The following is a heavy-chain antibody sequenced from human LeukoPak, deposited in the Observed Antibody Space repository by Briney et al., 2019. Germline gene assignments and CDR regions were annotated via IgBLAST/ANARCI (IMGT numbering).Heavy chain of an antibody. Sequence: PGGSLRLSCAASGFTFSRYIMNWVRQAPGKGLEWVSSISSSGNIIYYADSVRGRFTISRDNAKNSLYLQMNSLRAEDTAVFYCARADYYDSGSFYPLNFWGQGTLVTASS. V-gene: IGHV3-21*01. D-gene: IGHD3-10*01. J-gene: IGHJ4*02. CDR2: ISSSGNII. CDR3: ARADYYDSGSFYPLNF. CDR1: GFTFSRYI.